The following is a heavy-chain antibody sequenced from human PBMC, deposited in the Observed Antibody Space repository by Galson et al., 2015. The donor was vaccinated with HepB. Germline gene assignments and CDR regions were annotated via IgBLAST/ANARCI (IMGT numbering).Heavy chain of an antibody. V-gene: IGHV4-31*03. Sequence: TLSLTCTVSGGSISSGGYYWSWIRQHPGKGLEWIGYIYYSGSTYYNPSLKSRVTISVDTSKNQFSLKLSSVTAADTAVYYCASLMGDYDILTGYSYFDYWGQGTLVTVSS. D-gene: IGHD3-9*01. CDR1: GGSISSGGYY. CDR3: ASLMGDYDILTGYSYFDY. CDR2: IYYSGST. J-gene: IGHJ4*02.